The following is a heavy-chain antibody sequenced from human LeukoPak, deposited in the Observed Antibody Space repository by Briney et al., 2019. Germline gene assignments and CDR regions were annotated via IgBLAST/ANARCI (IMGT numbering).Heavy chain of an antibody. J-gene: IGHJ4*02. CDR2: ISGSGGST. D-gene: IGHD3-10*01. CDR3: AKWIYGSGSRDY. CDR1: GFTFSSYG. Sequence: GGSLRLSCAASGFTFSSYGMSWVRQAPGKGLEWVSAISGSGGSTYYADSVKGRFTISRDNSKNTLYLQMNSLRAEDTAVYYCAKWIYGSGSRDYWGQGTLVTVSS. V-gene: IGHV3-23*01.